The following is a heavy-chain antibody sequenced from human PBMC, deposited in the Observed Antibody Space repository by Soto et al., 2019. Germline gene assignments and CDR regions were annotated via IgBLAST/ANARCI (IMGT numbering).Heavy chain of an antibody. CDR1: GFTFSTYA. Sequence: EVRLLESGGGLVQPGGSLRLSCAASGFTFSTYAMSWVRQAPGKGLEWVSAISGSGGSTYYADSVKGRFTISRDSSKNTLYLQLNILRAEDTAVYYCATDRDFWCGYYKHRGFDYWGQGTLVTVSS. CDR2: ISGSGGST. J-gene: IGHJ4*02. D-gene: IGHD3-3*01. CDR3: ATDRDFWCGYYKHRGFDY. V-gene: IGHV3-23*01.